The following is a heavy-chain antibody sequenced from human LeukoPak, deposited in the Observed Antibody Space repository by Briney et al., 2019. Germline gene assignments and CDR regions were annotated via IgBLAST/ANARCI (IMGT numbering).Heavy chain of an antibody. J-gene: IGHJ5*02. V-gene: IGHV4-4*02. CDR1: GGSISSSNW. CDR2: IYHSGST. Sequence: SETLSLTCAVSGGSISSSNWWSWVRQPPGKGLEWIGEIYHSGSTNYNPSLKSRVTISVDTSKNQFSLKLSSVTAADTAVYYCARGRQQLLTNWFDPWGQGTLVTVSS. CDR3: ARGRQQLLTNWFDP. D-gene: IGHD6-13*01.